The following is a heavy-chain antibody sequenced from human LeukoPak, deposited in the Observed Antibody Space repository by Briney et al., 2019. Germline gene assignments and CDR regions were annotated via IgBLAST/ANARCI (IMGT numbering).Heavy chain of an antibody. V-gene: IGHV1-69*04. J-gene: IGHJ4*02. CDR1: GDTFIPYT. CDR2: IIPSLDVA. Sequence: SVKVSCKASGDTFIPYTFSWVRQAPGQGLEWIGRIIPSLDVANYAHKFQGRVTLSVDRDTATTYMEVTSLRSEDTAIYYCARDHCSPGTCLGGHWGQGTLVTVSS. D-gene: IGHD2-15*01. CDR3: ARDHCSPGTCLGGH.